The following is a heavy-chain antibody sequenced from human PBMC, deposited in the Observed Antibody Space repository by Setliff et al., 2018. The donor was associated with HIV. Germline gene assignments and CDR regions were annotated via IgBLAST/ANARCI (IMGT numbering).Heavy chain of an antibody. D-gene: IGHD3-3*01. CDR3: ARGGLGVVTSFDS. Sequence: SETLSLTCAVSGGSISSTNWWSWVRQPPGKGLEWIGEFSPTGSPTYNPSLESRVTISVDTSKNQCSLKLSSLTAADTAVYYCARGGLGVVTSFDSWGPGTLVTVSS. V-gene: IGHV4-4*02. CDR2: FSPTGSP. CDR1: GGSISSTNW. J-gene: IGHJ4*02.